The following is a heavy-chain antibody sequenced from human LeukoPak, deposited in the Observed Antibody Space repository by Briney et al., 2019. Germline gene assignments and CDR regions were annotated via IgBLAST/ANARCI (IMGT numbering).Heavy chain of an antibody. J-gene: IGHJ4*02. CDR2: ISSSSSYI. CDR3: ASSRYSSSWYGVDY. V-gene: IGHV3-21*01. Sequence: GSLRLSCAASGFTFSSYSMNWVRQAPGKGLEWVSSISSSSSYIYYADSVKGRFTISRDNAKNSLYLQMNSLRAEDTAVYYCASSRYSSSWYGVDYWGQGTLVTVSS. CDR1: GFTFSSYS. D-gene: IGHD6-13*01.